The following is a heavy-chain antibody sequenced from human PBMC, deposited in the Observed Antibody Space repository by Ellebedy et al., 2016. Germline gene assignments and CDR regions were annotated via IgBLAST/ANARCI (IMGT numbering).Heavy chain of an antibody. CDR1: GFTFSSYA. Sequence: GESLKISXAASGFTFSSYAMSWVRQAPGKGLEWVSAISGSGGSTYYADSVKGRFTISRDNSKNTLYLQMNSLRAEDTAVYYCAKVLTYGGKRSLGYWGQGTLVTVSS. V-gene: IGHV3-23*01. CDR2: ISGSGGST. J-gene: IGHJ4*02. CDR3: AKVLTYGGKRSLGY. D-gene: IGHD4-23*01.